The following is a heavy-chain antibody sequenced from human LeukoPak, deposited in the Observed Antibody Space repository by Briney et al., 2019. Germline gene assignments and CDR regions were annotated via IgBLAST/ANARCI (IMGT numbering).Heavy chain of an antibody. J-gene: IGHJ4*02. CDR3: ARCRYSSSPDFEY. V-gene: IGHV3-23*01. Sequence: QPGGSLRLSCAASGFTFSSDGMSWVRQAPGKGLEWVSALSGSGSTTYYADSVKGRFTISRDNSKNTLFLEMNSLRVEDTAVYYCARCRYSSSPDFEYWGQGTLVTVSS. D-gene: IGHD6-13*01. CDR1: GFTFSSDG. CDR2: LSGSGSTT.